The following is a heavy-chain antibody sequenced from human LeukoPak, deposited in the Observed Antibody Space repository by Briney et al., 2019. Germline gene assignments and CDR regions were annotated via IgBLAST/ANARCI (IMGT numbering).Heavy chain of an antibody. V-gene: IGHV3-30*18. D-gene: IGHD4-17*01. J-gene: IGHJ4*02. CDR2: ISYDGSVE. CDR1: GFTFSRSG. Sequence: GSLRLSCEASGFTFSRSGMHWVRQAPGKGLEWVAVISYDGSVEYYADSVKGRFTISRDNSKNTLYLQMNSLRAEDTAVFYCAKGGGYGDYNFDYWGQGTLVTVSS. CDR3: AKGGGYGDYNFDY.